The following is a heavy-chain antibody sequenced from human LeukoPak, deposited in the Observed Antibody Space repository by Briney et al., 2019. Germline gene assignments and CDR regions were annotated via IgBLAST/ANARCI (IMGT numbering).Heavy chain of an antibody. Sequence: ESGPTLVKPTQTLTLNCTFSGFSLSTTGVGVTWVRQPPGKALEWLALIYWNDEKYYSPSLKTRLTITKDTSKRQVVLTMTNMDTVDTATYYCAHDRAGIGFDPWGQGTLVTVSS. CDR1: GFSLSTTGVG. CDR3: AHDRAGIGFDP. D-gene: IGHD3-22*01. V-gene: IGHV2-5*01. CDR2: IYWNDEK. J-gene: IGHJ5*02.